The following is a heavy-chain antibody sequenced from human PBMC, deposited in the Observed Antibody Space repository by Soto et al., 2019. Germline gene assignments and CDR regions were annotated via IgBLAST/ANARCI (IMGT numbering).Heavy chain of an antibody. CDR2: INAGNGNT. CDR3: ARVYYFCNSCPHY. CDR1: GYTFTSYD. V-gene: IGHV1-3*01. D-gene: IGHD3-3*01. J-gene: IGHJ4*02. Sequence: ASVKVSCKASGYTFTSYDMHWVRQAPGQRLEWMGWINAGNGNTRYSQKFQGRVTITRDTSASTAYMELSSLRSEDTAVYYCARVYYFCNSCPHYWGQGTLVTVSS.